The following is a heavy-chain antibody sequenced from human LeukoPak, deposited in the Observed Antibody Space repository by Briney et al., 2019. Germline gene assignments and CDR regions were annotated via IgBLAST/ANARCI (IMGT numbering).Heavy chain of an antibody. CDR2: INPNSGGT. V-gene: IGHV1-2*02. D-gene: IGHD2-2*01. CDR3: ARALRYCSSTSCRSSGLGDY. CDR1: GYTFTGYY. J-gene: IGHJ4*02. Sequence: ASVKVSCKASGYTFTGYYMHWVRQAPGQGLEWMGWINPNSGGTNYAQKFQGRVTMTRDTSISTAYMELSRLRSDDTAVYYCARALRYCSSTSCRSSGLGDYWGQGTLVTVSS.